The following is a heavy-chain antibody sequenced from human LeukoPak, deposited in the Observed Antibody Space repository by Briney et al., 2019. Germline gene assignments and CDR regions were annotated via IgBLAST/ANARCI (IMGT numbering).Heavy chain of an antibody. D-gene: IGHD2-2*01. V-gene: IGHV3-74*01. Sequence: GGSLRLSCAASGFTFSSYWMHWVRQAPGKGLVWVSRINSDGSSTTYADSVKGRFTISRDNAKNTLYLQMNSLTAEDMAVYYCARITSWDWYFDLWGRGTLVTVSS. CDR1: GFTFSSYW. CDR2: INSDGSST. J-gene: IGHJ2*01. CDR3: ARITSWDWYFDL.